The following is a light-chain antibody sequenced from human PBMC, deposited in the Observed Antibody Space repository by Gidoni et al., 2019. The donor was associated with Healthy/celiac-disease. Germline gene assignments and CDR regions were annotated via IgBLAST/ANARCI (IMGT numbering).Light chain of an antibody. Sequence: DIVMTQSQDSLAVSLGERATINCKSSQSVLYSSHNKNYLAWYQQKPGQPPKLLIYWASTRESGVPDRFSGSGSGTDFTLTISSLQAEDVAVYYCQQYYSTPLVTFGPGTKVDIK. CDR3: QQYYSTPLVT. CDR1: QSVLYSSHNKNY. V-gene: IGKV4-1*01. J-gene: IGKJ3*01. CDR2: WAS.